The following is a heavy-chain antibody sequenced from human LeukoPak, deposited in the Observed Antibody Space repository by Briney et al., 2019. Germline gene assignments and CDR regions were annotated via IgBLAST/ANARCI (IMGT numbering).Heavy chain of an antibody. V-gene: IGHV3-11*04. D-gene: IGHD6-13*01. J-gene: IGHJ4*02. CDR2: IVSSDRTI. CDR1: GFSFSDYD. Sequence: KTGGSLRLSCAASGFSFSDYDMSWIRQARGKGLEWVSYIVSSDRTIYYADSVKGRFTISRDNAKNSLYLQMNSLRAEDTAVYYCARRSLDSWYLPYYFDSWGQGTLVTVSS. CDR3: ARRSLDSWYLPYYFDS.